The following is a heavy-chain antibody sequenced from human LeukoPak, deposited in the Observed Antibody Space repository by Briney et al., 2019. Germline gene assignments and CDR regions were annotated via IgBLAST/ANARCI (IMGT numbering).Heavy chain of an antibody. Sequence: ASVKVSCRAFGYTFNDYYMQWVRQAPGQGLQWMGWINPKTGATRYAQNIQGRIAMTRDTSMSTVYMELSGLKSDDTAVYYCAKDLRSSESYRGGDAFDIWGQGTMVTVSS. CDR3: AKDLRSSESYRGGDAFDI. D-gene: IGHD3-10*01. J-gene: IGHJ3*02. V-gene: IGHV1-2*02. CDR1: GYTFNDYY. CDR2: INPKTGAT.